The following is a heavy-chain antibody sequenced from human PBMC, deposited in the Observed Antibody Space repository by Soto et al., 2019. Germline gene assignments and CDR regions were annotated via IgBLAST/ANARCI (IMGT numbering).Heavy chain of an antibody. CDR3: ARNVLRYFDWLPPPYGMDV. CDR1: GFTFSSYA. V-gene: IGHV3-30-3*01. Sequence: QVQLVESGGGVVQPGRSLRLSCAASGFTFSSYAMHWVRQAPGKGLEWVAVISYDGSNKYYADSVKGRFTISRDNSKNTLYLQMNSLRAEDTAVYYCARNVLRYFDWLPPPYGMDVWGQGTTVTVSS. D-gene: IGHD3-9*01. CDR2: ISYDGSNK. J-gene: IGHJ6*02.